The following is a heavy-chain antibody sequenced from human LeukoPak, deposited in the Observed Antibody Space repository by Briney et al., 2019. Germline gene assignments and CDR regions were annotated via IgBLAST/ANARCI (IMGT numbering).Heavy chain of an antibody. D-gene: IGHD3-10*01. Sequence: GGSLRLSCAASGFTFSDYYMSWIRQAPGKGLEWVSCISSSNSYSNYADSVKGRFTISRDNAKNSLYLQMNSRRGEDTAVDYCARTAPYYYGSGTVDYWGQGTLVTVSS. CDR1: GFTFSDYY. J-gene: IGHJ4*02. CDR2: ISSSNSYS. CDR3: ARTAPYYYGSGTVDY. V-gene: IGHV3-11*06.